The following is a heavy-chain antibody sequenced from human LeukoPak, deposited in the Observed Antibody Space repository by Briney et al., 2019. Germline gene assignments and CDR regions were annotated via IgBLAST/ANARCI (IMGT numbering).Heavy chain of an antibody. CDR1: GYTFTDYY. D-gene: IGHD3-10*01. Sequence: ASVKVSCKASGYTFTDYYMHWVRRAPGQGLEWMGWINPNSGGTNYAQKFQGRVTMTRDTSISTAYMELSRLRSDDTAVYYCARGVNYYGSGSYHFDYWGQGTLVTVSS. J-gene: IGHJ4*02. CDR2: INPNSGGT. V-gene: IGHV1-2*02. CDR3: ARGVNYYGSGSYHFDY.